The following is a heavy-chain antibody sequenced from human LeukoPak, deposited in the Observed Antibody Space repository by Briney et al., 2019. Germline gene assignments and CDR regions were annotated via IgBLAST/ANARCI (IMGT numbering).Heavy chain of an antibody. CDR2: INPNSGGT. Sequence: ASVKVSCKASGYTFTGYYMHWVRQAPGQGLEWMGWINPNSGGTNYAQKFQGRVTMTRDTSISPAYMELSRLRSDDTAVYYCARQPYYGSGSYYILPYYYGMDVWGQGTTVTVSS. CDR3: ARQPYYGSGSYYILPYYYGMDV. J-gene: IGHJ6*02. D-gene: IGHD3-10*01. CDR1: GYTFTGYY. V-gene: IGHV1-2*02.